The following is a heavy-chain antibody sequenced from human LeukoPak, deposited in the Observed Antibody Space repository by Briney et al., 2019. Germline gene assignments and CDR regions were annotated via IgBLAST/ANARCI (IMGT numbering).Heavy chain of an antibody. CDR2: IIPIFGIA. J-gene: IGHJ4*02. CDR1: GGTFSSYA. V-gene: IGHV1-69*04. Sequence: SVKVSCKASGGTFSSYAISWVRQAPGQGLEWMGRIIPIFGIANYAQKFQGRVTITADKSTSTAYMELSSLRSEDTAVYYCARARDSSGGLFDYWGQGTLVTVSS. D-gene: IGHD3-22*01. CDR3: ARARDSSGGLFDY.